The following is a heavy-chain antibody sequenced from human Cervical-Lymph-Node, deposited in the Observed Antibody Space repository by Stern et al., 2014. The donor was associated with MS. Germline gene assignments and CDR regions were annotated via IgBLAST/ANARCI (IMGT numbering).Heavy chain of an antibody. Sequence: QMQLVESGSALKEPGASVKISCKASGYTFNTYAMNWVRQAPGQGLEGMGWINPNTGNPTYAQGCTGLFVFSLDTSVSTAYLQIRSLRPEDAAVYYCSRGAIGARPRVYGFDFWGQGTTVTVST. J-gene: IGHJ3*01. CDR2: INPNTGNP. V-gene: IGHV7-4-1*02. CDR3: SRGAIGARPRVYGFDF. D-gene: IGHD6-6*01. CDR1: GYTFNTYA.